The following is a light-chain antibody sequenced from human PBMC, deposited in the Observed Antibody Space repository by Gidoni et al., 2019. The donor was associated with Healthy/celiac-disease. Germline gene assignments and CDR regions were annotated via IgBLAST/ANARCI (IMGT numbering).Light chain of an antibody. V-gene: IGKV4-1*01. Sequence: DIVMTQSPNSLAVSPGERATINCKSSPSVLYSSNNKNYLPWYQQKPGQPPKLLMYWASTRESGVPDRFSGSGSGTDFTLTISSLQAEDVAVYYCQQYYSTPLTFGGXTKVEIK. J-gene: IGKJ4*01. CDR2: WAS. CDR3: QQYYSTPLT. CDR1: PSVLYSSNNKNY.